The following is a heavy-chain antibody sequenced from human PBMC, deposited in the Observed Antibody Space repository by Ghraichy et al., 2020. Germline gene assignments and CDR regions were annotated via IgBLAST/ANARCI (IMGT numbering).Heavy chain of an antibody. CDR1: GFSFSSCSYY. CDR2: IYYREST. D-gene: IGHD1-26*01. CDR3: ANQDGRYFFDY. V-gene: IGHV4-61*01. J-gene: IGHJ4*02. Sequence: SETLSLTCTVSGFSFSSCSYYWSWIRQPPGKGLEWIGHIYYRESTNYNPSLKSRVAISVNTSKSQVYLHLNSVTAAETAVYFCANQDGRYFFDYWGLGTLVTVSS.